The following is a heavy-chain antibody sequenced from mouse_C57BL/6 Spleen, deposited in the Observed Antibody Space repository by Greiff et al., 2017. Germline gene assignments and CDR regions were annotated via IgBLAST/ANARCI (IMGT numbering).Heavy chain of an antibody. CDR3: AREDYNYAMDY. V-gene: IGHV1-80*01. D-gene: IGHD2-12*01. Sequence: VQLQQSGAELVKPGASVKISCKASGYAFSSYWMNWVKQRPGKGLEWIGQIYPGDGDTNYNGKFKGKATLTADKSSSTAYMQLSSLTSEAAAVYFCAREDYNYAMDYWGQGTSVTVSS. CDR2: IYPGDGDT. J-gene: IGHJ4*01. CDR1: GYAFSSYW.